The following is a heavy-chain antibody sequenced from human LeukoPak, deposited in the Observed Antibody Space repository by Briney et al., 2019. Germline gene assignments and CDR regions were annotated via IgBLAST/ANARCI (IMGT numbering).Heavy chain of an antibody. CDR3: ARSPVTLTRYYYYYMDV. D-gene: IGHD1-14*01. Sequence: GGSLRLSCAAAGFTVSSNHMSWVRQAPGKGLDWVSIIYSGGNTYYADSVKGRFTISRDNSKNTLYLQMNSLRAEDTAVYYCARSPVTLTRYYYYYMDVWGKGTTVTVSS. CDR2: IYSGGNT. J-gene: IGHJ6*03. V-gene: IGHV3-53*05. CDR1: GFTVSSNH.